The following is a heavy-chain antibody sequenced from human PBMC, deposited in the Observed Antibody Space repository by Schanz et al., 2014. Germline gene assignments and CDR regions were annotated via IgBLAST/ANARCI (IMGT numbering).Heavy chain of an antibody. D-gene: IGHD3-9*01. V-gene: IGHV3-23*04. Sequence: EVQLVESGGGLAQPGGSLRLSCAASGFTLSNSDMHWVRQGTGKGLEWVSALSGSGGSTYYADSVQGRFTISRDNSKNTLYLQMNSLRAEDTAVYYCAKQIHYDILTVTRNWGQGTLVTVSS. CDR1: GFTLSNSD. CDR3: AKQIHYDILTVTRN. CDR2: LSGSGGST. J-gene: IGHJ4*02.